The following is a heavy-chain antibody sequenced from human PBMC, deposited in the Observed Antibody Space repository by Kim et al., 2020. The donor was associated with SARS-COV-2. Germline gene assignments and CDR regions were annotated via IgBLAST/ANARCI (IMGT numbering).Heavy chain of an antibody. V-gene: IGHV3-30*04. CDR3: ARDNPSVGVISNYGMDV. J-gene: IGHJ6*02. D-gene: IGHD3-22*01. CDR2: ISYDGSNK. CDR1: GFTFSSYA. Sequence: GGSLRLSCAASGFTFSSYAMHWVRQAPGKGLEWVAVISYDGSNKYYADSVKGRFTISRDNSKNTLYLQMNSLRAEDTAVYYCARDNPSVGVISNYGMDVWGQGTTVTVSS.